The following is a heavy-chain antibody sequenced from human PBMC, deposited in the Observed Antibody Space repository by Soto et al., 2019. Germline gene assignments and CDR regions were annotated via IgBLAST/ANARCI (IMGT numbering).Heavy chain of an antibody. Sequence: GGSLRLSCAASGFTFSSYGMHWVRQAPGKGLEWVAVISYDGSNKYYADSVEGRFTISRDNSKNTLYLQMNSLRAEDTAVYYCAKDLSTHYYYDSSWLGMDVWGQGTTVTVSS. CDR3: AKDLSTHYYYDSSWLGMDV. CDR2: ISYDGSNK. D-gene: IGHD3-22*01. V-gene: IGHV3-30*18. CDR1: GFTFSSYG. J-gene: IGHJ6*02.